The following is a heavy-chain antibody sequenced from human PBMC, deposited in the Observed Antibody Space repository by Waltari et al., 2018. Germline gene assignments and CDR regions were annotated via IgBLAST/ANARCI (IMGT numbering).Heavy chain of an antibody. Sequence: QVQLVQSGAEMKKPGASVKVSCTLSGLTLSHLAFHWVRQGPGKGLEWMGGFDPEDGEMTYAQKFQGRVTMTDDPSTDTAYMELSSRTSEDTAVYFCATGYGSEFWGQGSLVTVSS. J-gene: IGHJ1*01. CDR3: ATGYGSEF. CDR2: FDPEDGEM. CDR1: GLTLSHLA. V-gene: IGHV1-24*01. D-gene: IGHD3-10*01.